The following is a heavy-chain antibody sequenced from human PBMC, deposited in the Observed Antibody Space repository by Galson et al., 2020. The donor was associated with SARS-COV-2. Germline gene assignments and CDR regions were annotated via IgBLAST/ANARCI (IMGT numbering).Heavy chain of an antibody. J-gene: IGHJ4*02. CDR2: VNHRGST. CDR3: ARGTRDITMIVVVMTAVSCHFDL. Sequence: SQASEPLSLTCAVYGGSFSDYYWSWIRQPPGRGLEWIGEVNHRGSTSYNPSLESRVRISLDASKKQFSLKLSSVTAADSGVYYCARGTRDITMIVVVMTAVSCHFDLWGQGSLVTVSS. V-gene: IGHV4-34*01. D-gene: IGHD3-22*01. CDR1: GGSFSDYY.